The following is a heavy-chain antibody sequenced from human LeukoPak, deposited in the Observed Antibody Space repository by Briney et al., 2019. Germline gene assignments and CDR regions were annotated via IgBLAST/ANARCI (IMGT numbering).Heavy chain of an antibody. Sequence: SETLSLTCAVYGGSFSGYYWSWIRQPPGKGLEWIGEINHSGSTNYNPSLKGRVTISVDTSKNQFSLKLSSVTAADTAVYYYARGLGTALNYYYYYGMDVWGQGTTVTVSS. CDR1: GGSFSGYY. CDR3: ARGLGTALNYYYYYGMDV. J-gene: IGHJ6*02. CDR2: INHSGST. V-gene: IGHV4-34*01.